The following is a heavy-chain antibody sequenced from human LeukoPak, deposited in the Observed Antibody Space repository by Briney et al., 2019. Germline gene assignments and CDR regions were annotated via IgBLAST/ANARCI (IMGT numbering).Heavy chain of an antibody. D-gene: IGHD6-13*01. CDR2: IYSGGGT. CDR1: GFIVSSNY. CDR3: ARDRSMDV. Sequence: GGSLRLSCAASGFIVSSNYMSWVRQAPGKGLEWVSVIYSGGGTDYADSVKGRFSISRDNSKNTLFLQMNSLRAEDTAVYYCARDRSMDVWGQGTSVTVSS. J-gene: IGHJ6*02. V-gene: IGHV3-53*01.